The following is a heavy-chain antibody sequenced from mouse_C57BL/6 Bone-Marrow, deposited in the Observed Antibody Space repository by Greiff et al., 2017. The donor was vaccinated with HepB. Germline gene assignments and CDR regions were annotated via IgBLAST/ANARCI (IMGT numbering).Heavy chain of an antibody. J-gene: IGHJ2*01. CDR2: IDPENGDT. CDR1: GFNIKDDY. D-gene: IGHD2-1*01. Sequence: VHVKQSGAELVRPGASVKLSCTASGFNIKDDYMHWVKQRPEQGLEWIGWIDPENGDTEYASKFQGKATITADTSSNTAYLQLSSLTSEDTAVYYCTSYGNNGDYWGQGTTLTVSS. CDR3: TSYGNNGDY. V-gene: IGHV14-4*01.